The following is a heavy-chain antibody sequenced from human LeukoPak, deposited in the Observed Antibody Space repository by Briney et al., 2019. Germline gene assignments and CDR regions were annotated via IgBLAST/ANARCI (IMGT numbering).Heavy chain of an antibody. D-gene: IGHD2-15*01. J-gene: IGHJ4*02. CDR3: TTDTWYSAGH. CDR1: GFTFSNYW. CDR2: IDNAGSIM. V-gene: IGHV3-74*03. Sequence: GGSLRLSCAASGFTFSNYWIHWVRQAPGKGLVWVSRIDNAGSIMTYADSVKGRFTISRDNAKNSLFLQMNSLRAEDTAIYYCTTDTWYSAGHWGQGTLVTVSS.